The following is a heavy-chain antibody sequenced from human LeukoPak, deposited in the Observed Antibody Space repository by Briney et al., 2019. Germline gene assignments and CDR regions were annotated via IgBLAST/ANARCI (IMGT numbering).Heavy chain of an antibody. CDR2: ISGSGGST. D-gene: IGHD6-13*01. CDR1: GFTFSSYA. Sequence: GGSLRLSCAASGFTFSSYAMSWVRQAPGKGLEWVSAISGSGGSTYYADSVKGRFTISRDNSKNTLYLQMNSLRAEDTAVYYCAKGEAAAGSSSWFDPWGQGTLVTVSS. J-gene: IGHJ5*02. CDR3: AKGEAAAGSSSWFDP. V-gene: IGHV3-23*01.